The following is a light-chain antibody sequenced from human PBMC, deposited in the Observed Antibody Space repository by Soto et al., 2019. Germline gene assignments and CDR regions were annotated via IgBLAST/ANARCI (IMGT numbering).Light chain of an antibody. J-gene: IGKJ2*02. V-gene: IGKV1-33*01. CDR1: QDITNY. CDR2: DAS. CDR3: QQFDSVPCT. Sequence: IQMTQSPSSLSASVGDRVTITCQASQDITNYLIWYQQKPGKAPKLLIYDASSLGTGVSSRFSGSGSGTHFTLTISSLQPEDIATYYRQQFDSVPCTFGQGTKLEIK.